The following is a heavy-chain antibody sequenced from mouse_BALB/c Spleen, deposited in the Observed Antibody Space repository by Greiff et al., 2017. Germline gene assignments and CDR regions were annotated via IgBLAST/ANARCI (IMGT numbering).Heavy chain of an antibody. CDR1: GYTFTDYY. V-gene: IGHV1-77*01. D-gene: IGHD2-3*01. CDR2: IYPGSGNT. CDR3: ARWLLRQYAMDY. J-gene: IGHJ4*01. Sequence: VQVVESGAELARPGASVKLSCKASGYTFTDYYINWVKQRTGQGLEWIGEIYPGSGNTYYNEKFKGKATLTADKSSSTAYMQLSSLTSEDSAVYFCARWLLRQYAMDYWGQGTSVTVSS.